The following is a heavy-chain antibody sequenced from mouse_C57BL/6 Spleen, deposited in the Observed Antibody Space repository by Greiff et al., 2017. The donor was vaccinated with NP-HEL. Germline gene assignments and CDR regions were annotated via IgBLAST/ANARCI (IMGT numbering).Heavy chain of an antibody. Sequence: QVQLQQPGAELVKPGASVKLSCKASGYTFTSYWMHWVKQRPGRGLEWIGRIDPNSGRTKYNEKFKSKATLTVDKPSSTAYMQLSSLTSEDSEVYDCASEGRITTNYFDYWGQGTTLTVSS. CDR3: ASEGRITTNYFDY. D-gene: IGHD1-1*01. CDR1: GYTFTSYW. J-gene: IGHJ2*01. CDR2: IDPNSGRT. V-gene: IGHV1-72*01.